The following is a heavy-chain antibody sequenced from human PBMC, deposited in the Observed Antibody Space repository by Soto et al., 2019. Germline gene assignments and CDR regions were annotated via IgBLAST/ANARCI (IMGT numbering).Heavy chain of an antibody. D-gene: IGHD5-18*01. CDR3: ASDLGYSYGLMRSIDY. Sequence: GASVKVSCKASGYTFTSYGISWVRQAPGQGLEWMGWISAYNGNTNYAQKLQGRVTMTTDTSTSTAYMELRSLRSDDTAVYYCASDLGYSYGLMRSIDYWGQGTLVTVSS. J-gene: IGHJ4*02. V-gene: IGHV1-18*01. CDR2: ISAYNGNT. CDR1: GYTFTSYG.